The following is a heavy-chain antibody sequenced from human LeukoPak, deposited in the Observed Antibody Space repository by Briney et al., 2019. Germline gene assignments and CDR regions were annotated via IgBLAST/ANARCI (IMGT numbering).Heavy chain of an antibody. J-gene: IGHJ5*02. CDR1: RGTFNNNA. Sequence: SVKVSCTTSRGTFNNNAINWVRRAPGQGLEWMGGFIPFYDTRSSAQKFRGRVTISADESTSTIFLELNNLRSDDTAVCYCARMEGYSYSDSWGQGTLVIVSS. CDR3: ARMEGYSYSDS. V-gene: IGHV1-69*13. D-gene: IGHD3-16*01. CDR2: FIPFYDTR.